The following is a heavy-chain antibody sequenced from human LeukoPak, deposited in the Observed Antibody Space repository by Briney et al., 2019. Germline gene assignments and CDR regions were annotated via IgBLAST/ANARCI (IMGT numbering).Heavy chain of an antibody. D-gene: IGHD1-26*01. CDR3: AREASGNYYVFDS. J-gene: IGHJ4*02. CDR2: ITNSGSST. Sequence: GGSLRLSCAASGFSFSNYYMSWIRQAPGKGPEWVSYITNSGSSTHYADAVKGRFTISRDNVKKSVHLHMTSLRAEDTGVYYCAREASGNYYVFDSWGQGTLVTVSS. CDR1: GFSFSNYY. V-gene: IGHV3-11*04.